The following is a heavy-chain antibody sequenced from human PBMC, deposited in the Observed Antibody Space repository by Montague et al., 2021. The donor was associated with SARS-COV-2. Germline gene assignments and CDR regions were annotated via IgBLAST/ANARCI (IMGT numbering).Heavy chain of an antibody. CDR1: GGSISSSSYY. CDR3: ARRVTGPTFHYYYYGMDV. CDR2: IYYSGST. V-gene: IGHV4-39*01. Sequence: SEILSLTCTVSGGSISSSSYYWGWIRQPPGKGLEWIGSIYYSGSTYYNPSLKSRVTISVDTSKNQFSLKLSSVTAADTAVYYCARRVTGPTFHYYYYGMDVWGQGTTVTVSS. J-gene: IGHJ6*02. D-gene: IGHD1-20*01.